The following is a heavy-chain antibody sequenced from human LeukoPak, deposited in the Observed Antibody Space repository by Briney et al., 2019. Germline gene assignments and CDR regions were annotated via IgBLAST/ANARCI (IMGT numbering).Heavy chain of an antibody. J-gene: IGHJ5*02. Sequence: SVKVSCKASGYTFSNYAISWVRQAPGQGLEWMGRIIPILDIANYALMYQGRVTITADKSTSKVYMELSSLRSEDTAVCYCARTPISGATYWFDPWGQGTLVTVSS. V-gene: IGHV1-69*04. CDR3: ARTPISGATYWFDP. CDR2: IIPILDIA. D-gene: IGHD1-26*01. CDR1: GYTFSNYA.